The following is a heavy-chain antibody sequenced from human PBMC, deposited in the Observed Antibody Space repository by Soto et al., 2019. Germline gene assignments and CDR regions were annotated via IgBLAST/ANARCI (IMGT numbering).Heavy chain of an antibody. CDR2: VGGSGDST. D-gene: IGHD2-15*01. J-gene: IGHJ4*02. Sequence: EVQLLDSGGGLVQPGGSLRLSCAASGFTFSNYAMSWVRQAPGKGLEWVSGVGGSGDSTYYADSVKGRFTISRDNSKDTRYLQRNSLRAEDTAVYYCAKSPLGDCSGGSCYPTPYFDYWGQGTLVTVSA. V-gene: IGHV3-23*01. CDR1: GFTFSNYA. CDR3: AKSPLGDCSGGSCYPTPYFDY.